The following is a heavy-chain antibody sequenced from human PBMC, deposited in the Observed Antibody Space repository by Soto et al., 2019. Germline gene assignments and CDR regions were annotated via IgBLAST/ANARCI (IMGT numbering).Heavy chain of an antibody. Sequence: GGSLRLSCAASGFTFSSHWMHWVRQAPGKGLVWVSRIESDGSSTNYADSVKGRFTVSRDNAKNTLYLQMNSLRVEDTAVYYCARDRADPIGDYHPRFDSWGPGTLVTVST. J-gene: IGHJ4*02. CDR2: IESDGSST. V-gene: IGHV3-74*01. CDR1: GFTFSSHW. D-gene: IGHD2-21*01. CDR3: ARDRADPIGDYHPRFDS.